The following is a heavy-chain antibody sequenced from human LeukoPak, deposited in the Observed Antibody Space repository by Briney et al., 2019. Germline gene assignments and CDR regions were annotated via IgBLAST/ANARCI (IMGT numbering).Heavy chain of an antibody. CDR3: ATIAPAGISTVY. V-gene: IGHV3-21*01. CDR1: GFTFSTYT. D-gene: IGHD6-13*01. J-gene: IGHJ4*02. CDR2: IGSSSDYI. Sequence: PGGSLRLSCAASGFTFSTYTMNWVRQAPGKGLEWVSSIGSSSDYIYYADSVKGRFTISRDNSKNTVYLQMHSLGAEDTAVYYCATIAPAGISTVYWGQGTLVTVSS.